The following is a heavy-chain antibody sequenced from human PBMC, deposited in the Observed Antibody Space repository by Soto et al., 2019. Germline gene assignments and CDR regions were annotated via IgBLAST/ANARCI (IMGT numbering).Heavy chain of an antibody. CDR3: ARSVVPAATYDAFDI. J-gene: IGHJ3*02. V-gene: IGHV3-21*01. Sequence: EVQLVESGGGLVKPGGSMRLSCAASGFTFSSYSRNWVRQAPGKGPEWVSSISSSSSYIYYADSVKGRFTISRDNAKNSLYLQMNSLRAEDTAVYYCARSVVPAATYDAFDIWGQGTMVTVSS. CDR2: ISSSSSYI. CDR1: GFTFSSYS. D-gene: IGHD2-2*01.